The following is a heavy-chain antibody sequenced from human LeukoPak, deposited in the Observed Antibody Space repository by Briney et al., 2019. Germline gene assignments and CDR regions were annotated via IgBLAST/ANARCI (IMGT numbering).Heavy chain of an antibody. D-gene: IGHD3-16*02. Sequence: GGSLRLSCAASGFTFSSYAMSWVRQAPGKGLEWVSAISGSGGSTYYADSVKGRSTISRDNSKNTLYLQMNSLRAEDTAVYCCAKDRGYYDYVWGSYRLDWFDPWGQGTLVTVSS. J-gene: IGHJ5*02. V-gene: IGHV3-23*01. CDR1: GFTFSSYA. CDR3: AKDRGYYDYVWGSYRLDWFDP. CDR2: ISGSGGST.